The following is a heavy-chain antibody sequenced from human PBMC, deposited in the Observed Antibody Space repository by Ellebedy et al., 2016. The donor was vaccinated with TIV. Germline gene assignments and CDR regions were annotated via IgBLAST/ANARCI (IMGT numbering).Heavy chain of an antibody. Sequence: AASVKVSCKASGYTFTAHYMHWVRQAPGQGLEWMGWINPNTGVTSYAQNLQGRVTMTRDKAIRTASVELSGLRSDDTAVYFCARLYHSVEGPFDYWGQGTLITVSS. D-gene: IGHD2-21*01. CDR2: INPNTGVT. CDR3: ARLYHSVEGPFDY. J-gene: IGHJ4*02. CDR1: GYTFTAHY. V-gene: IGHV1-2*02.